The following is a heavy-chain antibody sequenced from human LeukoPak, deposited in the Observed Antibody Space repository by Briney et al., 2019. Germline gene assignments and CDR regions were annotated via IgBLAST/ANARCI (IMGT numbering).Heavy chain of an antibody. V-gene: IGHV3-33*01. D-gene: IGHD6-19*01. Sequence: PGGSLRLSCVASGFTFSSNGMHWVRQAPGKALEWVAVIWYDGSNKYYADSVKGRFTISRDNSKNTLYLQMNSLRAEDTAVYYCARAEKIAVAGMGYYFDYWGQGTLVTVSS. CDR3: ARAEKIAVAGMGYYFDY. CDR2: IWYDGSNK. CDR1: GFTFSSNG. J-gene: IGHJ4*02.